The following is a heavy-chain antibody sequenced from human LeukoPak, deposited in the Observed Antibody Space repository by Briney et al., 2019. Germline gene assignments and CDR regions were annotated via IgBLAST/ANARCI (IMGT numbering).Heavy chain of an antibody. Sequence: ASVKVSCKASGYTFTGYYMHWVRQAPGQGLEWMGWINPNIGGTNYAQKVQGRVTITRDTAISTAYMELSGLRSDDTAVYYCATWESITTTAWGQGTLVTVSS. CDR3: ATWESITTTA. CDR1: GYTFTGYY. D-gene: IGHD1-1*01. V-gene: IGHV1-2*02. CDR2: INPNIGGT. J-gene: IGHJ5*02.